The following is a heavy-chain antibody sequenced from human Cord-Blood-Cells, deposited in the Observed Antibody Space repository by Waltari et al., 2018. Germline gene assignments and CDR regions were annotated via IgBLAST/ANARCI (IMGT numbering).Heavy chain of an antibody. CDR2: INHSGST. CDR1: GGSFSGYY. CDR3: ARSISDFWSGYYFAFDI. J-gene: IGHJ3*02. D-gene: IGHD3-3*01. V-gene: IGHV4-34*01. Sequence: QVQLQQWGAGLLKPSETLSLTCAVYGGSFSGYYWSWILQPPGKGLEWIGEINHSGSTNYNPSLKSRVTISVDTSKNQFSLKLSSVTAADTAVYYCARSISDFWSGYYFAFDIWGQGTMVTVSS.